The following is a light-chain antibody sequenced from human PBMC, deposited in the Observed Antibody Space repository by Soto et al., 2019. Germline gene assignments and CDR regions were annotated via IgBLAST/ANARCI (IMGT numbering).Light chain of an antibody. Sequence: NFVLTQPHSVSESPGKTVTISCTRSSGTIASNYVQWCQQRPGSAPTTVIYENNQRPSGVPDRFSGSIDSSSNSASLTISGLRSEDEADYYCQSYDPDILIFGGGTKLTVL. CDR1: SGTIASNY. CDR2: ENN. J-gene: IGLJ2*01. V-gene: IGLV6-57*04. CDR3: QSYDPDILI.